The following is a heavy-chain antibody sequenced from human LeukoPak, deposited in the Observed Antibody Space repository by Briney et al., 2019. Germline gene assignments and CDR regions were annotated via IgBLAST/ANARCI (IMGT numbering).Heavy chain of an antibody. V-gene: IGHV3-23*01. CDR3: AKGYYGSGSYGWFDY. CDR1: GFTFSSSA. J-gene: IGHJ4*02. CDR2: ISGSGDRT. D-gene: IGHD3-10*01. Sequence: PGGSLRLSCAASGFTFSSSAMSWVRQAPGKGLEWVSTISGSGDRTYYADSVKGRFTISRDNSKNTLSLHMNSLRAEDTAVYSCAKGYYGSGSYGWFDYWGQGTLVAVSS.